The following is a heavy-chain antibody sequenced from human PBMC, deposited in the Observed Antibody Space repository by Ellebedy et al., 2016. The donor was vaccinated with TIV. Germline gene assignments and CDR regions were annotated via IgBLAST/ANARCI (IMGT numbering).Heavy chain of an antibody. CDR3: ASGGPVVPAAIDVDY. CDR2: IDPSDSYT. Sequence: GESLKISCKGSGYSFTSYWISWVRQMPGKGLEWMGRIDPSDSYTNYSPSFQGHVTISADKSISTAYLQWSSLKASDTAMYYCASGGPVVPAAIDVDYWGQGTLVTVSS. J-gene: IGHJ4*02. V-gene: IGHV5-10-1*01. CDR1: GYSFTSYW. D-gene: IGHD2-2*01.